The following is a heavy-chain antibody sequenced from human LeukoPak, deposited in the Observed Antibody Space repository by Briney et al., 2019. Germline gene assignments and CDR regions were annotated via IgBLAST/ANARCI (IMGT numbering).Heavy chain of an antibody. CDR3: ARNVGAIPVFDY. Sequence: GRSLRLSCAASGFSFSNSAMHWVRQAPGKGLEWVAVISFDGTNKYYADSVKGRFTISRDNAKNSLYLQMNSLRAEDTAVYYCARNVGAIPVFDYWGQGTLVTVSS. CDR1: GFSFSNSA. CDR2: ISFDGTNK. J-gene: IGHJ4*02. V-gene: IGHV3-30-3*01. D-gene: IGHD1-26*01.